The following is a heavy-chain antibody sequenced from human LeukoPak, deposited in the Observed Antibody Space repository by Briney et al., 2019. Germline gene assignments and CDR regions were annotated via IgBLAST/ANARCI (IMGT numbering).Heavy chain of an antibody. CDR1: GGTFSSYA. CDR3: ARYYDSSGYYFDY. J-gene: IGHJ4*02. CDR2: IIPIFGTA. D-gene: IGHD3-22*01. V-gene: IGHV1-69*13. Sequence: GASVKVSCKASGGTFSSYAISWVRQAPGQGLEWMGGIIPIFGTANYAQRFQGRVTITADESTSTAYMELSSLRSEDTAVYYCARYYDSSGYYFDYWGQGTLVTVSS.